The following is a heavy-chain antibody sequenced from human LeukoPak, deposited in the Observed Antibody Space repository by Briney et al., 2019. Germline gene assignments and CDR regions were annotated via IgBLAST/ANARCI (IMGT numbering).Heavy chain of an antibody. D-gene: IGHD5-24*01. CDR3: AREVEMARQFDY. CDR2: ISTTGSS. CDR1: GGSISTHY. V-gene: IGHV4-4*07. Sequence: SETLSLTCTVSGGSISTHYWSWIRQPAGKGLEWIGRISTTGSSNYNPSLKSRVTMSVDTSKNQLSLNLRSVTAADTAVYYCAREVEMARQFDYWGQGTLVTVSS. J-gene: IGHJ4*02.